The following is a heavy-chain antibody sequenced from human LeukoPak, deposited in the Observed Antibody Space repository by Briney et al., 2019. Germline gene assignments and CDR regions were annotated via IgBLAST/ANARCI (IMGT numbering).Heavy chain of an antibody. D-gene: IGHD1-14*01. V-gene: IGHV3-21*01. CDR2: ISGSSSYI. Sequence: PGGSLRLSCAASGFTFSSYSMNWVRQAPGKGLEWVSSISGSSSYIYYADSVKGRFTISRDNAKNSLYLQMNSLRAEDTAVYYCARSEEPYYYGMDVWGQGTTVTVSS. CDR1: GFTFSSYS. CDR3: ARSEEPYYYGMDV. J-gene: IGHJ6*02.